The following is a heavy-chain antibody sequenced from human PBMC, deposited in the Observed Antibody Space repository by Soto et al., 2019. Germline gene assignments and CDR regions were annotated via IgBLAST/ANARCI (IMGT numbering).Heavy chain of an antibody. Sequence: QVQVVESGGAVVQPGRSLRLSCAASGFTFSTYGMHWVRQAPGKGLEWVAVISDDGRKIYYADSVKGRFTISRDNSKNTLYLQMNSLRVEDTAVYYCAREGVAAHPRLVHWGQGTLVTVSS. CDR1: GFTFSTYG. J-gene: IGHJ4*02. CDR3: AREGVAAHPRLVH. CDR2: ISDDGRKI. D-gene: IGHD6-25*01. V-gene: IGHV3-30*03.